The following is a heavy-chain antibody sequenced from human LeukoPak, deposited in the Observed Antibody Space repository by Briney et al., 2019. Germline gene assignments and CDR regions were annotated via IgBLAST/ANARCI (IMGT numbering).Heavy chain of an antibody. V-gene: IGHV3-23*01. J-gene: IGHJ4*02. CDR2: ISGSGGTT. CDR1: GFTFRNYA. CDR3: ARGRGTRFIAVAGTSDY. Sequence: HPGGSLRLSCTASGFTFRNYAMTWVRQAPGKGLEWVSTISGSGGTTYYADSVQGRLSISRDNSKNTLSLQMNSLRAEDTAVYYCARGRGTRFIAVAGTSDYWGQGTLVTVSS. D-gene: IGHD6-19*01.